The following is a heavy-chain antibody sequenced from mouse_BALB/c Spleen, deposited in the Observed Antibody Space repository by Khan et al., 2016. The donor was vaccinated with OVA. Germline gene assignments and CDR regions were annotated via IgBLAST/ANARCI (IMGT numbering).Heavy chain of an antibody. Sequence: VQLKQSGAELVRPGTSVKISCKASGYTFTTYWLGWVKQRPGYGLERNGDIYTGGGYINYNETIKGRTTLTAGTSSSTSNIQISGLTSEDSAVYFCTRWATWFFDVWGAGTTVTVSS. J-gene: IGHJ1*01. D-gene: IGHD3-1*01. CDR3: TRWATWFFDV. CDR2: IYTGGGYI. CDR1: GYTFTTYW. V-gene: IGHV1-63*02.